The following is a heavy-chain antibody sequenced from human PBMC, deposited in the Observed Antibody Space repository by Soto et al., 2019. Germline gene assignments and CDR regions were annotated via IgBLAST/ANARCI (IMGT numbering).Heavy chain of an antibody. CDR1: GGSISSYY. CDR3: ARGGVTAFYHI. D-gene: IGHD2-21*02. CDR2: IYYSGST. J-gene: IGHJ3*02. Sequence: QVQLQESGPGLVKPSETLSLTCTVSGGSISSYYWSWIRQPPGKGLEWIGYIYYSGSTNYNPSLKSRVTISVDTSKNQFSLKLSSVTAADTAVYYCARGGVTAFYHIRGQGTMVTVSS. V-gene: IGHV4-59*01.